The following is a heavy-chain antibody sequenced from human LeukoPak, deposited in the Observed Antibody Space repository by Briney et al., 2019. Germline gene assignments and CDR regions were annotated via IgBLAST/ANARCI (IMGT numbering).Heavy chain of an antibody. J-gene: IGHJ5*02. D-gene: IGHD3-10*01. CDR3: ARGQGLWFGELPQGWFDP. CDR1: GASINSRDYY. CDR2: IYSDGTT. V-gene: IGHV4-39*07. Sequence: SETLSLTCTVSGASINSRDYYWGWIRQPPGQGLEWIGGIYSDGTTYYNPSLKSRVTMSVDTSKNQFSLKLSSVTAADTAVYYCARGQGLWFGELPQGWFDPWGQGTLVTVSP.